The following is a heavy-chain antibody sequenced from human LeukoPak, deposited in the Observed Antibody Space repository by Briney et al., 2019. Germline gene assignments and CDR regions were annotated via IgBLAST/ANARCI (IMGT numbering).Heavy chain of an antibody. Sequence: SVKVSCKASGGTFSSYAISWVRQAPGQGLEWMGRIIPIFGTANYAQKFQGRVTITTDQPTSTAYMELRRLSSEDTAVYYCARVHPPYGDYEVFWFDPWGQGTLVTVSS. CDR1: GGTFSSYA. V-gene: IGHV1-69*05. CDR2: IIPIFGTA. D-gene: IGHD4-17*01. J-gene: IGHJ5*02. CDR3: ARVHPPYGDYEVFWFDP.